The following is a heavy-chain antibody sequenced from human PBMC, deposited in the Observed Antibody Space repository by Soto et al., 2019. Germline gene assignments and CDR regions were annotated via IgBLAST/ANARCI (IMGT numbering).Heavy chain of an antibody. CDR3: ARHVPAAGYYYGMDV. J-gene: IGHJ6*02. CDR2: IIPIFGTA. V-gene: IGHV1-69*12. Sequence: QVQLVQSGAEVKKPGSSVKVSCKASGGTFSSYAISWVRQAPGQGLEWMGGIIPIFGTANYAQKFQGRVTITADESMSTADRELSSLRSEETAVYYCARHVPAAGYYYGMDVWGQGTTVTVSS. CDR1: GGTFSSYA. D-gene: IGHD2-2*01.